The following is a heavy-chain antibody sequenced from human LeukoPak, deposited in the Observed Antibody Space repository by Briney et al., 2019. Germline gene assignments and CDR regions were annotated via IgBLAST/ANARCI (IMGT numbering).Heavy chain of an antibody. CDR2: INPNSGGT. V-gene: IGHV1-2*02. Sequence: ASVKVSCMASGYTFTGYYMHWVRQAPGQGLGWMGWINPNSGGTNNAQKFQGRVTMTRDTSISTAYMELSRLRSDDTAVYYCAREGGYYDFWSGYYTGRGYNWFDPWGQGTLVTVSS. CDR1: GYTFTGYY. CDR3: AREGGYYDFWSGYYTGRGYNWFDP. J-gene: IGHJ5*02. D-gene: IGHD3-3*01.